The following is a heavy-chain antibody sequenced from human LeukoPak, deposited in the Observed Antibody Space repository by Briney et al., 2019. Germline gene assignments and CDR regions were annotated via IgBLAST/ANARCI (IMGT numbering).Heavy chain of an antibody. CDR2: TYYRSKWYN. V-gene: IGHV6-1*01. J-gene: IGHJ4*02. CDR1: GGSISSYY. Sequence: SETLSLTCTVSGGSISSYYWNWIRQSPSRGLEWLGRTYYRSKWYNDYAVSVKSRITINPDTSKNQFSLQLNSVTPEDTAVYYCARTDYYGSGSYYSDYWGQGTLVTVSS. CDR3: ARTDYYGSGSYYSDY. D-gene: IGHD3-10*01.